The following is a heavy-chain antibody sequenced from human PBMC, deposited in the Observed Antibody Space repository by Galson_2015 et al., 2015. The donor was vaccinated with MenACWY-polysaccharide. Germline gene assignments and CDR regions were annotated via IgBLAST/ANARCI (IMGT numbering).Heavy chain of an antibody. CDR3: ARDVGFYYCDNDRCMDF. CDR2: IRWNRGSI. Sequence: SLRLSCAASGFTFDDYGMHWVRQAPGKGLEWVSGIRWNRGSIGHADSVKGRFTISRDNAKSSLYLQMNSLRAEDTAVYYCARDVGFYYCDNDRCMDFWGKGTTVTVSS. J-gene: IGHJ6*03. CDR1: GFTFDDYG. V-gene: IGHV3-9*01. D-gene: IGHD3-9*01.